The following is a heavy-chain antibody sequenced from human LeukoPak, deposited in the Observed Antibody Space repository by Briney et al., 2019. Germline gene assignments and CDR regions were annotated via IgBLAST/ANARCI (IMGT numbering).Heavy chain of an antibody. Sequence: PGGSLRLSCAASGFTFSSYAMSWVRQAPGKGLEWVSAISGSGGSTYYADSVKGRFTISRDNSKNTLYLQMNSLRAEDTAVYYCAKDWRGLDPTPLRAFDIWGQGTMVTVSS. V-gene: IGHV3-23*01. J-gene: IGHJ3*02. CDR2: ISGSGGST. CDR3: AKDWRGLDPTPLRAFDI. D-gene: IGHD3-3*01. CDR1: GFTFSSYA.